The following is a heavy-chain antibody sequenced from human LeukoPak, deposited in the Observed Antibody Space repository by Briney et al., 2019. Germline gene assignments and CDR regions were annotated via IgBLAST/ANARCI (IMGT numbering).Heavy chain of an antibody. CDR2: ISGTAFST. V-gene: IGHV3-23*01. D-gene: IGHD6-13*01. CDR1: GFTFSSYG. Sequence: GGTLRLSCAASGFTFSSYGMSWVRQAPGKGLEWVSIISGTAFSTYYADSVRGRFTISRDNSKNTLYLQMNSLRAEDTAVYYCAREPPYSSSLDYWGQGTLVTVSS. CDR3: AREPPYSSSLDY. J-gene: IGHJ4*02.